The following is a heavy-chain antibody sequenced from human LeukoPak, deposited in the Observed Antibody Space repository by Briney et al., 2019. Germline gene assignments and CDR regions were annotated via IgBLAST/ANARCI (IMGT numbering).Heavy chain of an antibody. V-gene: IGHV2-5*01. CDR3: AHRPRRAAAGTY. D-gene: IGHD6-13*01. Sequence: SGPTLVKPTQTLTLTCTFSGFSLSTSGVGVGWIRQPPGKALEWPALIYWNDDKRYSPSLKSRLTITKDTSKNQVVLTMTNMDPVDTATYYCAHRPRRAAAGTYWGQGTLVTVSS. CDR1: GFSLSTSGVG. CDR2: IYWNDDK. J-gene: IGHJ4*02.